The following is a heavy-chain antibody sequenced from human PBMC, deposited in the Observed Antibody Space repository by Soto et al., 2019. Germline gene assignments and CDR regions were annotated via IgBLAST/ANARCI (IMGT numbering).Heavy chain of an antibody. CDR3: ANNNWNFGY. D-gene: IGHD1-20*01. CDR1: GFTFSSYG. V-gene: IGHV3-30*18. CDR2: ISYDGSNK. Sequence: PVGSLRLSGAASGFTFSSYGMHWVRQAPGKGLEWVAVISYDGSNKYYADSVKGRFTISRDNSKNTLYLQMNSLRAEDTAVYYCANNNWNFGYWGQGTLVTVSS. J-gene: IGHJ4*02.